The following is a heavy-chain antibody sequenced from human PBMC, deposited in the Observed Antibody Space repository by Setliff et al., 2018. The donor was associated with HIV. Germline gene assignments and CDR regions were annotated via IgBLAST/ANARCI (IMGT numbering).Heavy chain of an antibody. J-gene: IGHJ4*02. V-gene: IGHV1-69*05. CDR3: ARGRGRYYDSRSYLDY. D-gene: IGHD3-22*01. CDR1: GGTFSSYA. Sequence: ASVKVSCKASGGTFSSYAISWVRQAPGQGLEWMGGIIPVFRTANYAQKFQGRVTISRNTSISTAYMELSGLRSEDTAVYYCARGRGRYYDSRSYLDYWGQGTLVTVSS. CDR2: IIPVFRTA.